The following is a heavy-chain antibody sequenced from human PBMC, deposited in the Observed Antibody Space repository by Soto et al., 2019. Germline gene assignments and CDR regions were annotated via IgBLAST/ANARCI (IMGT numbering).Heavy chain of an antibody. CDR2: IIPILGIA. J-gene: IGHJ4*02. CDR1: GGTFSSYT. V-gene: IGHV1-69*02. Sequence: QVQLVQSGAEVKKPGSSVKVSCKASGGTFSSYTISWVRQAPGQGLEWMGRIIPILGIANYAQKFQGRVTITADKSTSTAYMELSSLRSEDTAVYYCARWVVVPATLTYYFDYWGQGTLVTVSS. CDR3: ARWVVVPATLTYYFDY. D-gene: IGHD2-2*01.